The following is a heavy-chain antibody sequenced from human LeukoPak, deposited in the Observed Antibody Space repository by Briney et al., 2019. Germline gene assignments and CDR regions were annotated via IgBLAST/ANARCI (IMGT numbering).Heavy chain of an antibody. CDR3: AKGVVVAPDVTPFDY. J-gene: IGHJ4*02. CDR2: ISGRGASK. V-gene: IGHV3-23*01. CDR1: GLTFNNYA. Sequence: GGSLRLSCAVSGLTFNNYAMSWVRQAPGKGLERVSGISGRGASKYYADSVKGRFTISRDNSKNTLYLQMNSLRAEDTAVYYCAKGVVVAPDVTPFDYWGQGTLVTVSS. D-gene: IGHD2-2*01.